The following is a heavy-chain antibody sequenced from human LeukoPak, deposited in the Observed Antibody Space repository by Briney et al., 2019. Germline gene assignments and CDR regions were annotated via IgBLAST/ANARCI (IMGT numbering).Heavy chain of an antibody. V-gene: IGHV4-38-2*02. CDR3: ARREGELRYFDWLTPRD. J-gene: IGHJ4*02. CDR1: GYSISSGYY. D-gene: IGHD3-9*01. CDR2: IYHSGST. Sequence: PSETLSLTCTVSGYSISSGYYWGWIRQPPGKGLEWIGEIYHSGSTNYNPSLKSRVIISVDKSKNQFSLNLTSVTAADTAVYYCARREGELRYFDWLTPRDWGQGTLVTVSS.